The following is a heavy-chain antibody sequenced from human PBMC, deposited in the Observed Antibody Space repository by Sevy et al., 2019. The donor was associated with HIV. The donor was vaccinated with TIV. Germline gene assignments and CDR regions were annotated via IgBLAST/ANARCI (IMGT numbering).Heavy chain of an antibody. CDR1: GYSFIDFG. CDR2: IGANNDNA. V-gene: IGHV1-18*01. CDR3: ARDLLAIAGYSRTWSGAY. J-gene: IGHJ4*02. D-gene: IGHD6-13*01. Sequence: ASVKVSCKASGYSFIDFGITCVRQAPGQGLEWMGWIGANNDNANFAQKFQGRVTMTTDTSTSTAYMELRSLKSDDTAVYYCARDLLAIAGYSRTWSGAYWGQGTLVTVSS.